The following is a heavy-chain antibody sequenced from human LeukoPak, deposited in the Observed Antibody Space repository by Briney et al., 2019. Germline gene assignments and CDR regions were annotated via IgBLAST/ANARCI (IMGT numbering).Heavy chain of an antibody. V-gene: IGHV3-23*01. D-gene: IGHD3-22*01. CDR2: ISGSGGTT. J-gene: IGHJ4*02. CDR1: GFTFSNYA. CDR3: AKDRGAYYYDSSAQAIDY. Sequence: GGSPRLSCAASGFTFSNYAMSWVCQAPGKGLEWVSAISGSGGTTYYADSVKGRFTISRDNSKNTLYLQMNSLRAEDTAVYYCAKDRGAYYYDSSAQAIDYWGQGTLVTVSS.